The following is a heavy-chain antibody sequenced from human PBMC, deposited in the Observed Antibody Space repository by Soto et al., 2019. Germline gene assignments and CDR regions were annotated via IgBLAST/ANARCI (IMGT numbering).Heavy chain of an antibody. V-gene: IGHV3-30-3*01. CDR3: ARAPPPGIDAPGTGDSGMDV. CDR1: GFSFSSYA. CDR2: ISYDGVNT. D-gene: IGHD6-13*01. J-gene: IGHJ6*02. Sequence: QVQVLESGGGVVHPGRSLRLSCAASGFSFSSYAMHWVRQTPGKGLEWVAVISYDGVNTYYADSVKGRFTISRDSSKNTIDLYMNRLRNEDKAVYYCARAPPPGIDAPGTGDSGMDVWGQGTTVTVSS.